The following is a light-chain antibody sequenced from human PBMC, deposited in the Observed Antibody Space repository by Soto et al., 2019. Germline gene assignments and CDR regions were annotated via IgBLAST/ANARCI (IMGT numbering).Light chain of an antibody. CDR2: GAS. CDR3: RQYNNWIRGIT. V-gene: IGKV3-15*01. J-gene: IGKJ5*01. Sequence: EVVMTQSPATLSVSPGERVTLSCRASQSVSSDLAWYQQKPGQAPRLLMYGASTRATGIPARFSGSGSGTEFTLTISSLQSEDFALYYCRQYNNWIRGITFGQGTRLEIK. CDR1: QSVSSD.